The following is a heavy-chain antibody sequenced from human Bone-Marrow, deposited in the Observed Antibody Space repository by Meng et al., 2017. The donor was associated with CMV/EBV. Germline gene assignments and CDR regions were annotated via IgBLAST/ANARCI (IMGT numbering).Heavy chain of an antibody. CDR3: ALRGKVATIDDY. D-gene: IGHD5-12*01. J-gene: IGHJ4*02. CDR1: GFTFSSYG. Sequence: GESLKISCAASGFTFSSYGMHWVRQAPGKGLEWVAFIRYDGSNKYYADSVKGRFTISRDNSKNTLYLQMNSLRAEDTAVYYCALRGKVATIDDYWGQGTLVTVSS. CDR2: IRYDGSNK. V-gene: IGHV3-30*02.